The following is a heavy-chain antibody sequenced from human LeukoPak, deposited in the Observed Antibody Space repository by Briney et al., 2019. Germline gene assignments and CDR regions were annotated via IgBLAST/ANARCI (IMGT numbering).Heavy chain of an antibody. V-gene: IGHV3-23*01. Sequence: GGSLRLSCAASGFTFSSYAMSWVRQAPGKGLDWVSGISASGGSTYYADSVKGRFTISRDNSKNTLYLQMNSLRAEDTAVYYCAKGPTSSWVQSFFDFWGQGTLVSVSS. J-gene: IGHJ4*02. CDR3: AKGPTSSWVQSFFDF. D-gene: IGHD6-13*01. CDR1: GFTFSSYA. CDR2: ISASGGST.